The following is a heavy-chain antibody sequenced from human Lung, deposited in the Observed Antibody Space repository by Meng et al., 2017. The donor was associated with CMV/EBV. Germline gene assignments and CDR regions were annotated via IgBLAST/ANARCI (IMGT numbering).Heavy chain of an antibody. CDR2: IYYSGST. D-gene: IGHD5-18*01. V-gene: IGHV4-59*01. J-gene: IGHJ6*02. Sequence: SETLSLTCTVSGGSISSYYWSWIRQPPGKGLEWIGYIYYSGSTNYNPSLKSRVTISVDTSKNQFSLKLSSVTAADTAVYYCASSGYSYGYGYYGMDVWGQGTMVTVSS. CDR1: GGSISSYY. CDR3: ASSGYSYGYGYYGMDV.